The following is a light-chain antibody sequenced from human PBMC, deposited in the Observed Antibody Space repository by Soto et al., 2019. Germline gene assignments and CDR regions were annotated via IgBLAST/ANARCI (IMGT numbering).Light chain of an antibody. CDR3: GSYTSSSTLYV. J-gene: IGLJ1*01. V-gene: IGLV2-14*01. Sequence: QSVLTQPASVSGSPGQSITISCTGTSSDVGGSNYVSWYQQHPGKAPKLMIYAVSNRPSGVSNRFSVSKYGNTASLTSSGLQAEDEADYYCGSYTSSSTLYVFGTGTKLTVL. CDR2: AVS. CDR1: SSDVGGSNY.